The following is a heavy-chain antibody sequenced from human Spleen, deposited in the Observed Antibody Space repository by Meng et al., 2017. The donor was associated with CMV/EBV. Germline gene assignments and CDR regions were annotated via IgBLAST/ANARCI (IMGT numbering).Heavy chain of an antibody. CDR3: AREPRLHWGSSYYYGMDV. V-gene: IGHV1-2*02. Sequence: ASVKVSCKASGYTFTIYGISWVRQAPGQGLEWMGWINPISGDTNYAQKFQGRVTMTRDTSISTAYMELSRLRSDDTAVYYCAREPRLHWGSSYYYGMDVWGQGTTVTVSS. D-gene: IGHD3-16*01. J-gene: IGHJ6*02. CDR1: GYTFTIYG. CDR2: INPISGDT.